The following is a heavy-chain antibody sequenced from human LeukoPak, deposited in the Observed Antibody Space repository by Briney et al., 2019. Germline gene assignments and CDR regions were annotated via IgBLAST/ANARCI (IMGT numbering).Heavy chain of an antibody. J-gene: IGHJ4*02. CDR3: ARVADDY. Sequence: PGGSLRLSCAASGITFSSYAMHWVRQAPGKGLEWVAVISYDGSNKYYADSVKGRFTISRDNSKNTLYLQMNSLRAEDTAVYYCARVADDYWGQGTLVTVSS. V-gene: IGHV3-30-3*01. CDR2: ISYDGSNK. CDR1: GITFSSYA. D-gene: IGHD2-15*01.